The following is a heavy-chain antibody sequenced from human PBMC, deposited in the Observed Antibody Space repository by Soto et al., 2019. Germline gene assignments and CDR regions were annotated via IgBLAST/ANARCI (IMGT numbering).Heavy chain of an antibody. CDR1: GYTFTGYY. J-gene: IGHJ5*02. Sequence: GASVKVSCKASGYTFTGYYMHWVRQAPGQGLEWMGWINPNSGGTNYAQKFQGRVTMTRDTSKNQFSLKLSSVTAADTAVYYCARAWRYSSGVTETKNWFDPWGQGTLVTVSS. CDR2: INPNSGGT. D-gene: IGHD6-19*01. CDR3: ARAWRYSSGVTETKNWFDP. V-gene: IGHV1-2*02.